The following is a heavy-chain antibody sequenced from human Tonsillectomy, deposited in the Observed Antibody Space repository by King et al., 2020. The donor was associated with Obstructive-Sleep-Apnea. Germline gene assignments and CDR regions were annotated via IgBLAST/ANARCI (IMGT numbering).Heavy chain of an antibody. CDR3: ARVRRDYYGMDV. V-gene: IGHV4-61*01. CDR2: IYYSGST. Sequence: VQLQESGPGLVKPSETLSLTCTVSGGSVSSGSYYWSWLRQPPGKGLEWIGYIYYSGSTNYNPSLKSRVTISVDTSKNQFSLKLSSVTAADTAVYYCARVRRDYYGMDVWGQGTTVTVSS. J-gene: IGHJ6*02. CDR1: GGSVSSGSYY.